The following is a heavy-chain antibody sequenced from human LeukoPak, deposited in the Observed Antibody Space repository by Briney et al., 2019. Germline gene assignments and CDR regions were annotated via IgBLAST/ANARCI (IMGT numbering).Heavy chain of an antibody. J-gene: IGHJ4*02. Sequence: GGSLRLSCEASGFTFGSHAMYWVRQAPGKGLEWVAGIFGSGGSPHYAHPVKGRFTISRDNSRNTVYLQINSLRAEDTAVYYCGKTTVGYSSGQKPAWPVDYWGQGTLVTVSS. CDR2: IFGSGGSP. V-gene: IGHV3-23*01. CDR3: GKTTVGYSSGQKPAWPVDY. D-gene: IGHD5-18*01. CDR1: GFTFGSHA.